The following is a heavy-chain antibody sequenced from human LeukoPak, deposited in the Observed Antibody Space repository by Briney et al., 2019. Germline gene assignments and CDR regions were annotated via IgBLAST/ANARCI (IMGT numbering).Heavy chain of an antibody. CDR3: ARDRCSGGTCYSVGWFDP. V-gene: IGHV3-11*01. Sequence: GGSLRLSCAASGFTFSDYFMTWMRQAPGKGREWVSYISNSGNTKYYADSVKGRFAISRDNAKKSLYLQMTSLRVEDTAMYYCARDRCSGGTCYSVGWFDPWGQGTLVTVSS. CDR2: ISNSGNTK. D-gene: IGHD2-15*01. CDR1: GFTFSDYF. J-gene: IGHJ5*02.